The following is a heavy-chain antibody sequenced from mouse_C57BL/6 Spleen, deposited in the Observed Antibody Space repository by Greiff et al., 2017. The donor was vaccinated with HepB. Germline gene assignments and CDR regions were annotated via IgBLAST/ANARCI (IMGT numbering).Heavy chain of an antibody. CDR2: ISSGSSTI. CDR1: GFTFSDYG. D-gene: IGHD1-1*01. V-gene: IGHV5-17*01. J-gene: IGHJ3*01. CDR3: ARNFHYYGSSSFAY. Sequence: DVMLVESGGGLVKPGGSLKLSCAASGFTFSDYGMHWVRQAPEKGLEWVAYISSGSSTIYYADTVKGRFTISRDNAKNTLFLQMTSLRSDDTAMYYCARNFHYYGSSSFAYWGQGTLVTVSA.